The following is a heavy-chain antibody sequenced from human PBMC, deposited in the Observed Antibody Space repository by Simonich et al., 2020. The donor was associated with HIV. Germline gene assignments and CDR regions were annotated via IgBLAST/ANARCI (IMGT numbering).Heavy chain of an antibody. CDR2: INHSGST. Sequence: QLQLQESGPGLVKPSETLSLTCTVSGGSISSSSYYWGWIRQPPGKGLEWIGEINHSGSTNYNPSLKSGVTIAVDTSKNQFSLKLSSVTAADTAVYYCAREGYSGYDRGWFDPWGQGNLVTVSS. V-gene: IGHV4-39*07. J-gene: IGHJ5*02. CDR3: AREGYSGYDRGWFDP. CDR1: GGSISSSSYY. D-gene: IGHD5-12*01.